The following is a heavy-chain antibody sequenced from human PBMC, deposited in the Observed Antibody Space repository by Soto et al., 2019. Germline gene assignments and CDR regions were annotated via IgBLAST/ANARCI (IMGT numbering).Heavy chain of an antibody. J-gene: IGHJ5*02. V-gene: IGHV1-18*04. CDR1: GYTFTSYG. Sequence: DSVKVSCKASGYTFTSYGISWVRRAPGQGLEWMGWISAYNGNTNYAQKLQGRVTMTTDTSTSTAYMELRSLRSDDTAVYYCARALYCSSTSCDNWFDPWGQGTLVTVSS. CDR2: ISAYNGNT. D-gene: IGHD2-2*01. CDR3: ARALYCSSTSCDNWFDP.